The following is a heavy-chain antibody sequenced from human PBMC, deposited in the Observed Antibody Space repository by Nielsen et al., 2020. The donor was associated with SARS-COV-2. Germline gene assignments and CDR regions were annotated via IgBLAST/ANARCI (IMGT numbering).Heavy chain of an antibody. V-gene: IGHV4-31*03. CDR3: ARGQGYSSSWFDP. J-gene: IGHJ5*02. CDR1: GGSISSGGYY. D-gene: IGHD6-13*01. Sequence: SETLSLTCTVSGGSISSGGYYWSWIRQHPGKGLEWIVYIYYSGSTYYNPSLKSRVTISVDTSKNQFSLKLSSVTAAYTAVYYCARGQGYSSSWFDPWGQGTLVTVSS. CDR2: IYYSGST.